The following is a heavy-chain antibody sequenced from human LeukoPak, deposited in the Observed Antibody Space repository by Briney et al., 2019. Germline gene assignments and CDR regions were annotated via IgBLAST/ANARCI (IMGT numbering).Heavy chain of an antibody. Sequence: SETLSLTCAVYGGSFSGYYWSWIRQPPGKGLEWIGEINHSGSTNYNPSLKSRVTISVDTPKNQFSLKLSSVTAADTAVYYCARWSRRFGELRFDYWGQGTLVTVSS. D-gene: IGHD3-10*01. J-gene: IGHJ4*02. CDR1: GGSFSGYY. CDR2: INHSGST. V-gene: IGHV4-34*01. CDR3: ARWSRRFGELRFDY.